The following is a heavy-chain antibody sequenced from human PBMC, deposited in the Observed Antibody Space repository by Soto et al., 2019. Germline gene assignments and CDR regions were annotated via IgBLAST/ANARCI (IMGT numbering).Heavy chain of an antibody. D-gene: IGHD2-2*01. CDR1: GFTLNSYW. CDR3: ASSRYCSSSCSYVRDFDY. V-gene: IGHV3-74*01. J-gene: IGHJ4*02. Sequence: EVQLVESGGGLVQPGGSLRLSCAASGFTLNSYWMHWVRQAPGKGLVWVSRINGDGSSTSYADSVKGRFTISRDNAKNTLYSGRNSLRAEDTAVYYCASSRYCSSSCSYVRDFDYWGQGTLVTVSS. CDR2: INGDGSST.